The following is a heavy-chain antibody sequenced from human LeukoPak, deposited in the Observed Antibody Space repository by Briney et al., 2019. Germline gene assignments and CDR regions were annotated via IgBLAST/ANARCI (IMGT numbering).Heavy chain of an antibody. CDR3: ARDRAQITVVVIPDDAFDI. Sequence: ASVKVSCKASGYTFTSYGISWVRQAPGQGLEWMGWISAYNGNTNYAQKLQGRVTMTTDTSTSTAYMELRSLRSDDTAVYYCARDRAQITVVVIPDDAFDIWGQGKMVTVSS. CDR1: GYTFTSYG. CDR2: ISAYNGNT. D-gene: IGHD3-22*01. J-gene: IGHJ3*02. V-gene: IGHV1-18*01.